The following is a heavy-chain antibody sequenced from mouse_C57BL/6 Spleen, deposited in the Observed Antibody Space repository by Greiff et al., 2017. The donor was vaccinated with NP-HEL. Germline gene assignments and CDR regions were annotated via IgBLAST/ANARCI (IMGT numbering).Heavy chain of an antibody. CDR1: GYSFTDYN. CDR3: AFDGSSSLYYAMDY. V-gene: IGHV1-39*01. CDR2: INPNYGTT. J-gene: IGHJ4*01. Sequence: VQLQQSGPELVKPGASVKISCKASGYSFTDYNMNWVKQSNGKSLEWIGVINPNYGTTSYNQKFKGKATLTVDKSSSTAYMQLNSLTSEDSAVYYCAFDGSSSLYYAMDYWGQGTSVTVSS. D-gene: IGHD1-1*01.